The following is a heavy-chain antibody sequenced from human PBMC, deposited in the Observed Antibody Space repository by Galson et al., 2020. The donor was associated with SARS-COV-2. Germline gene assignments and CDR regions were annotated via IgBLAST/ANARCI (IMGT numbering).Heavy chain of an antibody. CDR3: ARDIYDSSGYQMGY. CDR2: ISGYNGDT. V-gene: IGHV1-18*01. J-gene: IGHJ4*02. CDR1: GYIFNTYG. Sequence: ASVKVSCKASGYIFNTYGISWVRGAPGQGLEWMGWISGYNGDTILAQKLQGRVTMTTDTSTSTVYMELRSLISDDTAVYYCARDIYDSSGYQMGYWGQGTLVTVSS. D-gene: IGHD3-22*01.